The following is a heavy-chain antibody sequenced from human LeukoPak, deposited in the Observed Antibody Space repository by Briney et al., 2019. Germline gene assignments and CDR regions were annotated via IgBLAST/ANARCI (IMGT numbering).Heavy chain of an antibody. V-gene: IGHV3-74*01. D-gene: IGHD6-19*01. J-gene: IGHJ3*02. Sequence: GGSLRLSCAASGFTFSSYWTHWVRQAPGKGPVWVSRINSDGSTTSYADSVKGRFTISRDNAKNTLYLQMNSLRAEDTAVYYCARGLAVTARGSFDIWGQGTMVTVSS. CDR1: GFTFSSYW. CDR3: ARGLAVTARGSFDI. CDR2: INSDGSTT.